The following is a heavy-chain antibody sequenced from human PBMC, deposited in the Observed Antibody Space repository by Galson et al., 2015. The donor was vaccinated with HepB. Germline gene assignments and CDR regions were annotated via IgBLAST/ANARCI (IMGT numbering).Heavy chain of an antibody. CDR1: GFTFSSYA. D-gene: IGHD2-21*01. Sequence: SLRLSCAASGFTFSSYAMHWVRQAPGKGLEWVAVISYDGSNKYYADSVKGRFTISRDNSKNTLYLQMNSLRAEDTAVYYCARAVYIVVVSYAFDIWGQGTMVTVSS. CDR2: ISYDGSNK. J-gene: IGHJ3*02. V-gene: IGHV3-30-3*01. CDR3: ARAVYIVVVSYAFDI.